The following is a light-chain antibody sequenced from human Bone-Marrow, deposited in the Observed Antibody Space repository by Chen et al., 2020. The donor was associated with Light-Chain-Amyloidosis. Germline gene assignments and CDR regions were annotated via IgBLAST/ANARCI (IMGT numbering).Light chain of an antibody. J-gene: IGKJ3*01. CDR3: QQSYSTLGVT. CDR1: QSIFSN. V-gene: IGKV1-39*01. Sequence: DIHMTQSPSYLSASVGDRVTITCRASQSIFSNLNWYQHKPVKAPKLLISTGSRLQSGVTSRLSGSGYGTDFTLTISRLQPEDLATYYCQQSYSTLGVTFGPGTKVDIK. CDR2: TGS.